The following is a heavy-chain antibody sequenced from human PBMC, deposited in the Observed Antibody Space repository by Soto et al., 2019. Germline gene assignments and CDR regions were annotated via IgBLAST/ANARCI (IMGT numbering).Heavy chain of an antibody. J-gene: IGHJ4*02. CDR3: ASDYGSNWRL. V-gene: IGHV1-3*01. D-gene: IGHD6-19*01. CDR2: INAGNGNT. Sequence: APGQSLEWMGRINAGNGNTQYSQNFQGRVTFTSDPSASTAFMELTNLRFEDRAMYYCASDYGSNWRLWGQGTLVSVSS.